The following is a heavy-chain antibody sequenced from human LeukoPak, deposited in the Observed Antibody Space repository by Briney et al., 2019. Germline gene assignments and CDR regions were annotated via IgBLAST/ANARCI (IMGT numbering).Heavy chain of an antibody. J-gene: IGHJ4*02. V-gene: IGHV1-18*01. D-gene: IGHD3-22*01. CDR3: ARGFPPRMYYDSSGYYSYYFDY. Sequence: GASVKVSCKASGYTFTSHGVIWVRQAPGQGLEWMGWISGYNGNTKYAQKVQGRVTMTTDTSTSTACMELRSLRSDDTAVYYCARGFPPRMYYDSSGYYSYYFDYWGQGTLVTVSS. CDR1: GYTFTSHG. CDR2: ISGYNGNT.